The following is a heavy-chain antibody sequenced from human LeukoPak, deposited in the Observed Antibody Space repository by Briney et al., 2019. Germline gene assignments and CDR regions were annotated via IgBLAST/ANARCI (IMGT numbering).Heavy chain of an antibody. D-gene: IGHD3-10*01. CDR2: INHSGST. CDR3: ARGPRLWFGDRSWFDY. J-gene: IGHJ4*02. CDR1: GRYFSGYY. V-gene: IGHV4-34*01. Sequence: SESLSLTCAVYGRYFSGYYWSWIRQPTGKGLEWIGEINHSGSTNYNPSLKSRVTISVDTSKNQFSLKLSSVTAADTAVYYCARGPRLWFGDRSWFDYWGQGTLVTVSS.